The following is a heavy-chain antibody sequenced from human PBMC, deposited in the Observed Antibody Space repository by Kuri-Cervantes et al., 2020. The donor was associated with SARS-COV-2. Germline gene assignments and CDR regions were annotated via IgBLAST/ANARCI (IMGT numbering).Heavy chain of an antibody. Sequence: GGSLRLSCAASGFTLSSHWMSWVRQAPGKGLEWVANIDQNGGDKYYVDSVKGRFIISRDNAKNSLYLQMNSLRAEDTAVYYCAKDFGTYYDSSGYLKYWGQGTLVTVSS. D-gene: IGHD3-22*01. CDR3: AKDFGTYYDSSGYLKY. CDR1: GFTLSSHW. CDR2: IDQNGGDK. J-gene: IGHJ1*01. V-gene: IGHV3-7*03.